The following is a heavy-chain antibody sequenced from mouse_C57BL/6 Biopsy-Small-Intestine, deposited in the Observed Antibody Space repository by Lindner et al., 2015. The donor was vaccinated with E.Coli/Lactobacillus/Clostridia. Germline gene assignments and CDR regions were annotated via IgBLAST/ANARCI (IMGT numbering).Heavy chain of an antibody. CDR3: ARGDYDEKAWFAY. CDR2: IYPRIGNT. J-gene: IGHJ3*01. Sequence: VQLQESGAELARPGTSVKLSCKASGYIFTSYGISWVKQRTGQGLEWIGEIYPRIGNTYNNEKFKGKATLTADKSSSTAYMELRSLTPEDSAVYFCARGDYDEKAWFAYWGQGTLVTVSA. V-gene: IGHV1-81*01. D-gene: IGHD2-4*01. CDR1: GYIFTSYG.